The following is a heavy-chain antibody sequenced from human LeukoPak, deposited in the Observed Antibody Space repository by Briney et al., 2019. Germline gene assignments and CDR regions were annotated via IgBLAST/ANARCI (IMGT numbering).Heavy chain of an antibody. Sequence: SQTLSLTCTVSGGSISSGGYYWSWIRQHPGKGLEWIGNIYYRGSTDYNPSLKSRVTISVDTSKNQFSLKLSSVTAADTAVYHCAREGRGYCSGGSCRKNWFDPWGQGTLVTVSS. V-gene: IGHV4-31*03. D-gene: IGHD2-15*01. CDR3: AREGRGYCSGGSCRKNWFDP. J-gene: IGHJ5*02. CDR1: GGSISSGGYY. CDR2: IYYRGST.